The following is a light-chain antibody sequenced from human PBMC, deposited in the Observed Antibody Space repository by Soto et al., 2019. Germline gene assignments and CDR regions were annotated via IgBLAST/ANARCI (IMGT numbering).Light chain of an antibody. V-gene: IGKV3-20*01. J-gene: IGKJ2*01. CDR1: QSVSSSY. Sequence: EIVLTQSSGTLSLSPGERATLSCRASQSVSSSYLAWYQQKPGQAPRLLIYGASSRATGIPDRFSGSGSGTDFTLTISRLEPEDFAVYYCQQYAGLPYTFGQGTKLEIK. CDR2: GAS. CDR3: QQYAGLPYT.